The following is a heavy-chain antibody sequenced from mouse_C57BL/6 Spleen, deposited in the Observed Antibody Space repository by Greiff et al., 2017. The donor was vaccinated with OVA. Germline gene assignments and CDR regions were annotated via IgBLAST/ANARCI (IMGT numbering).Heavy chain of an antibody. J-gene: IGHJ1*03. CDR3: ARGGTTVVERGYFDG. Sequence: QVQLQQSGAELVKPGASVKISCKASGYAFSSYWMNWVKQRPGKGLEWIGQIYPGDGDTNYNGKFKGKATLTADKSSSTAYMQLSSLTSEDSAVYFCARGGTTVVERGYFDGWGTGTTVTVSS. CDR2: IYPGDGDT. D-gene: IGHD1-1*01. CDR1: GYAFSSYW. V-gene: IGHV1-80*01.